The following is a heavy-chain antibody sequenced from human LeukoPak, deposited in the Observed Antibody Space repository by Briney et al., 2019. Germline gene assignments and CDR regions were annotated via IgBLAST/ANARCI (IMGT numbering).Heavy chain of an antibody. CDR3: ARTTVNIAAAGTNYNWFDP. D-gene: IGHD6-13*01. CDR1: GYSISSGYY. V-gene: IGHV4-38-2*01. J-gene: IGHJ5*02. Sequence: SETLSLTCAVSGYSISSGYYWGWIRQPPGKGLEWIGSIYHSGSTYCNPSLKSRVTISVDTSKSQFSLKLSSVTAADTAVYYCARTTVNIAAAGTNYNWFDPWGQGTLVTVSS. CDR2: IYHSGST.